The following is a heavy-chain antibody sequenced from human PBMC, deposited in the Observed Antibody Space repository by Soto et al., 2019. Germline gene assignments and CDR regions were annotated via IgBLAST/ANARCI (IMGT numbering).Heavy chain of an antibody. D-gene: IGHD5-18*01. J-gene: IGHJ4*02. CDR3: AKNSGYSCGLYYFDY. V-gene: IGHV3-53*01. CDR2: IYSGGST. Sequence: GGSLRLSCAVSGFTVSSNYMSWVRQAPGKGLEWVSVIYSGGSTYYADSVKGRFTISRDNSRNTLYLQMNSLRAEDTAVYYCAKNSGYSCGLYYFDYWGQGTLVTVSS. CDR1: GFTVSSNY.